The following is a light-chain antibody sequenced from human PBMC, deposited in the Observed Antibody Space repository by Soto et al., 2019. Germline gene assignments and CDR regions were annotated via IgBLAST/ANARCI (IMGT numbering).Light chain of an antibody. J-gene: IGKJ2*01. CDR2: GAS. CDR3: QLYGDSPIYT. V-gene: IGKV3-20*01. CDR1: QSVSSSS. Sequence: EIVLTQSPGTLSLSPGDRATLSCRASQSVSSSSIAWDHQKPGQAPRLVIFGASRRATGIPDTFSGSGSGTDFTLTISRLEPEDFAVYYCQLYGDSPIYTFGQGTKLEMK.